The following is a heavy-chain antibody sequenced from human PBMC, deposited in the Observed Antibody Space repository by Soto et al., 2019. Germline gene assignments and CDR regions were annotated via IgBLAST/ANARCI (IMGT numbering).Heavy chain of an antibody. Sequence: QSGGSLRLSCAASGFTFSSYGMHWVRQAPGKGLEWEAVISYDGSNKYYADSVKGRFTISRDNSKDTLYLQMNSLRAEDTAVYYCAKNPYYYDSSGYYYYFDYWGQGTLVTVSS. CDR1: GFTFSSYG. J-gene: IGHJ4*02. CDR2: ISYDGSNK. V-gene: IGHV3-30*18. D-gene: IGHD3-22*01. CDR3: AKNPYYYDSSGYYYYFDY.